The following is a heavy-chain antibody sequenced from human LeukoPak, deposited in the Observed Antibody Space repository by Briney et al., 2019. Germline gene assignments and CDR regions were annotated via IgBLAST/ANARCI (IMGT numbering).Heavy chain of an antibody. CDR3: ARRITIFGVAPPGSWFDP. Sequence: SETLSLTCTVSGGSISSYYWSWIRQPPWKGLEWIGYIYYSGNTNYNPSLKSRVTISVDTSKNQFSLKLSSVTAADTAVYYCARRITIFGVAPPGSWFDPWGQGTLVTVSS. D-gene: IGHD3-3*01. CDR2: IYYSGNT. V-gene: IGHV4-59*08. J-gene: IGHJ5*02. CDR1: GGSISSYY.